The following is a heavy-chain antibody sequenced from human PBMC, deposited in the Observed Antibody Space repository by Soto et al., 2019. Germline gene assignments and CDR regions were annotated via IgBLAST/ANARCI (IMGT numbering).Heavy chain of an antibody. CDR1: GGTFSSYA. CDR3: ARGVNGGYYSTGPYYYYGMDV. D-gene: IGHD3-22*01. Sequence: RASVKVSCKASGGTFSSYAISWVRQAPGQGLEWMGGIIPIFGTANYAQKFQGRVTITADESTSTAYMELSSLRSEDTAVYYCARGVNGGYYSTGPYYYYGMDVWGQGTTVTVSS. CDR2: IIPIFGTA. V-gene: IGHV1-69*13. J-gene: IGHJ6*02.